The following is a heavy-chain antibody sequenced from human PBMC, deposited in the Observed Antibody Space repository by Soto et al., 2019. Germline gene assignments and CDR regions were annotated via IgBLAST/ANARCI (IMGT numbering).Heavy chain of an antibody. CDR2: INEDGSEK. Sequence: EVQLVESGGGLVQPGGSLRLSCAASGFTFSTYWMSWVRQVTGKGLEWVANINEDGSEKYYLDSVKGRFAISRDNAKNSLYLQMNRLRAEDTAVYYCARGGNVDFDYWGQGTLVTVSS. CDR3: ARGGNVDFDY. D-gene: IGHD2-15*01. V-gene: IGHV3-7*04. CDR1: GFTFSTYW. J-gene: IGHJ4*02.